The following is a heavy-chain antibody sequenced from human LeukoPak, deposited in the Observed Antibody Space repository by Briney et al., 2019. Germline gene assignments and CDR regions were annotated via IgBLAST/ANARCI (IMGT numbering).Heavy chain of an antibody. CDR2: ISSSSSTI. Sequence: GRSLRLSCAASGFTFSSYSMNWVRQAPGKGLEWVSYISSSSSTIYYADSVKGRFTISRDNAKNSLYLQMNSLRDEDTAVYYCARTYYDYIWGSYRLDYWGQGTLVTVSS. J-gene: IGHJ4*02. V-gene: IGHV3-48*02. D-gene: IGHD3-16*02. CDR3: ARTYYDYIWGSYRLDY. CDR1: GFTFSSYS.